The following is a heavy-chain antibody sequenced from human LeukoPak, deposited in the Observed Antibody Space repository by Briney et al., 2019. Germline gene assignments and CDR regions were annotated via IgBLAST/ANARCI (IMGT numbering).Heavy chain of an antibody. D-gene: IGHD2-15*01. V-gene: IGHV3-30*04. CDR1: GFTFSSYA. CDR2: ISYDGSNK. CDR3: ARGLPLYCSGGSCYYYYYYMDV. J-gene: IGHJ6*03. Sequence: GGSLRLSCAASGFTFSSYAMHWVRQAPGKGLEWVAVISYDGSNKYYADSVKGRFTISRDNSKNTLYLQMNSPRAEDTAVYYCARGLPLYCSGGSCYYYYYYMDVWGKGTTVTVSS.